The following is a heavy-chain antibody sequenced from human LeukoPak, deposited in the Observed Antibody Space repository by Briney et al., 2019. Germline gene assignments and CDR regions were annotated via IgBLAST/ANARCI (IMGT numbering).Heavy chain of an antibody. D-gene: IGHD2-21*02. V-gene: IGHV3-74*01. Sequence: GGSLRLSCAASGFTLRSYWMHWVRQEPGKGLVWVSHMNGDGSSTTYADSVKGRFTISRDNAKNTLYLQMNSLKAEDTAVYYCARTATDAFDIWGQGTMVTVSS. CDR3: ARTATDAFDI. CDR1: GFTLRSYW. J-gene: IGHJ3*02. CDR2: MNGDGSST.